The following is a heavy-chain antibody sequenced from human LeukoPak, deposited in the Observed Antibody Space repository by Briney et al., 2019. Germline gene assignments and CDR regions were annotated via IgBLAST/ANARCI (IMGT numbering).Heavy chain of an antibody. Sequence: GGSLRLSCAASGFTFSSYAMHWVRQAPGKGLEYVSAISSNGGSTYYANSVKGRFTISRDNSKNTLYLQMGSLRAEDMAVYYCASLCSCGSCVDYWGQGTLVTVSS. D-gene: IGHD2-15*01. CDR1: GFTFSSYA. CDR3: ASLCSCGSCVDY. J-gene: IGHJ4*02. CDR2: ISSNGGST. V-gene: IGHV3-64*01.